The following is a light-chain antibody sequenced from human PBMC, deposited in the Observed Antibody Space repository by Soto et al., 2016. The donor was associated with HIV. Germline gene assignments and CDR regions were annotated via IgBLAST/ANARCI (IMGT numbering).Light chain of an antibody. CDR3: MQALQTPPYT. CDR1: QSLLHSNGYNY. Sequence: DIVMTQSPLSLPVTPGEPASISCRSSQSLLHSNGYNYLDWYLQKPGQSPQLLIYLGSNRASGVPDRFSGSGSGTDFTLKISRVEAEDVGVYYCMQALQTPPYTFGQGTQAGD. V-gene: IGKV2-28*01. J-gene: IGKJ2*01. CDR2: LGS.